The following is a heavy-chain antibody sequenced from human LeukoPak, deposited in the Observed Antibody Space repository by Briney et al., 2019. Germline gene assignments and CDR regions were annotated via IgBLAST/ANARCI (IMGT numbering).Heavy chain of an antibody. Sequence: GSLRLSCAASGFTFSDYYMSWLRQAPGKGLEWVSYISSSGSTIYYADSVKGRFTISRDNAKNSLYLQMNSLRAEDTAVYYCARVRLDVGATKIFDYWGQGTLVTVSS. V-gene: IGHV3-11*01. CDR2: ISSSGSTI. CDR1: GFTFSDYY. D-gene: IGHD1-26*01. CDR3: ARVRLDVGATKIFDY. J-gene: IGHJ4*02.